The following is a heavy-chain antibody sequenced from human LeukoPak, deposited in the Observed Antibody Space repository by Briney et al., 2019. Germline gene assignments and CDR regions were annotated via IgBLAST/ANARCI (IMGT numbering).Heavy chain of an antibody. J-gene: IGHJ4*02. D-gene: IGHD3-22*01. CDR3: AKGHLGDTYYYDSSGYRRFDY. V-gene: IGHV3-30*18. CDR1: GFTFSSYG. CDR2: ISYDGSNK. Sequence: PGRSLRLSCAASGFTFSSYGMHWVRQAPGKGLEWVAVISYDGSNKYYADSVKGRFTISRDNSKNTLYLQMNSLRAVDTAVYYCAKGHLGDTYYYDSSGYRRFDYWGQGTLVTVSS.